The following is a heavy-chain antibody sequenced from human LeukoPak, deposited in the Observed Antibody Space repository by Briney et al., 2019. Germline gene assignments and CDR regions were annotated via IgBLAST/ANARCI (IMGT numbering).Heavy chain of an antibody. CDR3: ARDPDYDILTGYYFDY. Sequence: GGSLRLSCAASGFTFSSYGMHWVRQAPGKGLEWVTVIWYDGSNKYYADSVKGRFTISRDNSKNTLYLQMNSLRAEDTAVYYCARDPDYDILTGYYFDYWGQGTLVTVSS. CDR2: IWYDGSNK. D-gene: IGHD3-9*01. J-gene: IGHJ4*02. V-gene: IGHV3-33*01. CDR1: GFTFSSYG.